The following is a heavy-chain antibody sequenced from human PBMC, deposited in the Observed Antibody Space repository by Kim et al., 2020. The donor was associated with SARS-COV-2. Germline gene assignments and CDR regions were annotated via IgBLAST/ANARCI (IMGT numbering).Heavy chain of an antibody. D-gene: IGHD3-9*01. CDR3: AKDRLTRSSKYYFDY. Sequence: DSVKGRFTISRDNSKNTLYLQMNSLRAEDTAVYYCAKDRLTRSSKYYFDYWGQGTLVTVSS. J-gene: IGHJ4*02. V-gene: IGHV3-30*02.